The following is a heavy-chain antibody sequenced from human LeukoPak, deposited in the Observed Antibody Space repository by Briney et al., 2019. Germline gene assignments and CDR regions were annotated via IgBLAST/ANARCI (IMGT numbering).Heavy chain of an antibody. CDR3: ASFDRSSWSDYYYGMDV. CDR1: GGSISSYY. V-gene: IGHV4-59*01. J-gene: IGHJ6*02. Sequence: SETLSLTCTVSGGSISSYYWSWIRQPPGKGLEWIGYIYYSGSTNYNPSLKSRVTISVDTSKNQFSLKLSSVTAADTAVYYCASFDRSSWSDYYYGMDVWGQGTTVTVSS. D-gene: IGHD6-13*01. CDR2: IYYSGST.